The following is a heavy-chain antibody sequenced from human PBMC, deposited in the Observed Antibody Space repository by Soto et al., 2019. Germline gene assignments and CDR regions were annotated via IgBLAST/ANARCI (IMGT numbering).Heavy chain of an antibody. CDR3: ARDLWGYCGTDCDPRDV. Sequence: QVQLQESGPGLVKPSETLSLTCTVSGGSISRNYWSWIRQPPGKGLEWIGYMYNTGSTVYNPSFKSRVTISVDTSKNQFSLKLNSVTAADTAVYYCARDLWGYCGTDCDPRDVWGQGTTVTVSS. CDR2: MYNTGST. CDR1: GGSISRNY. J-gene: IGHJ6*02. V-gene: IGHV4-59*01. D-gene: IGHD2-21*02.